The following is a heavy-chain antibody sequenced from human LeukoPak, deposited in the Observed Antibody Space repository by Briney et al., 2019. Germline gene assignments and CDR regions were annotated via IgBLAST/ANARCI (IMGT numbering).Heavy chain of an antibody. Sequence: SETLSLTCAVYGGSFSGYYWSWIRQPPGKGLEWIGEINHSGSTNYNPSLKSRITISVDTSKNQFSLKLSSVTAADTAVYYCARGGGGSYLRIKFFDYWGQGTLVTVS. CDR3: ARGGGGSYLRIKFFDY. CDR1: GGSFSGYY. D-gene: IGHD1-26*01. V-gene: IGHV4-34*01. J-gene: IGHJ4*02. CDR2: INHSGST.